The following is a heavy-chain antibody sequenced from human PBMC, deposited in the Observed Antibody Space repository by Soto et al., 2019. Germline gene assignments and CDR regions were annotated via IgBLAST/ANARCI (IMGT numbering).Heavy chain of an antibody. CDR1: GFTFRSYA. D-gene: IGHD2-15*01. J-gene: IGHJ4*02. CDR3: ARDLRAVVAATIFDY. Sequence: QVQLVESGGGVVQPGRSLRLSCAASGFTFRSYAMHWVRQAPGKGLEWVAVISYDGSNKYYADSVKGQFIISRDNSRNTLYLQMNSLRAEDAAVYYCARDLRAVVAATIFDYWGQGTLVTVSS. V-gene: IGHV3-30-3*01. CDR2: ISYDGSNK.